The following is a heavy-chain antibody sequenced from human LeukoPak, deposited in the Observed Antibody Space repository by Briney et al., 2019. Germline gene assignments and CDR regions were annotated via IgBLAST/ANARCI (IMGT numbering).Heavy chain of an antibody. CDR3: ARGSEYYDFWSGYFRPEKYYFDY. D-gene: IGHD3-3*01. Sequence: ASVKVSCKASGYTFTGYYMHWVRQAPGQGLEWMGWINPNSGGTNYAQKFQGRVTMTRDTSISTAYMELSRLRSDDTAVYYCARGSEYYDFWSGYFRPEKYYFDYWGQGTLVTVSS. CDR2: INPNSGGT. J-gene: IGHJ4*02. CDR1: GYTFTGYY. V-gene: IGHV1-2*02.